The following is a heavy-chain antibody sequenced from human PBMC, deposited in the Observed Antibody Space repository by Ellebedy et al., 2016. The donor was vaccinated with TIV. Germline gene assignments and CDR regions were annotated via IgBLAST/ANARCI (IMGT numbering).Heavy chain of an antibody. V-gene: IGHV5-10-1*01. CDR3: ARHELGSNAAFDY. CDR1: EYSFIHYW. D-gene: IGHD1-26*01. J-gene: IGHJ4*02. Sequence: GESLKISXTGSEYSFIHYWISWVRQMPGKGLEWMGRIDPSDPSGSYTTYSPSSQGHVTISVDKSITTAYLEWSSLKASDTAMYYCARHELGSNAAFDYWGQGTLVTVSS. CDR2: IDPSDPSGSYT.